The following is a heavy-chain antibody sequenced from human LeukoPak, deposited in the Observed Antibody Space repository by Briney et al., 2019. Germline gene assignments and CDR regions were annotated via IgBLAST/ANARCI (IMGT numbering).Heavy chain of an antibody. D-gene: IGHD1-26*01. CDR3: AKDGEGGSSLY. CDR2: ISGSGGST. J-gene: IGHJ4*02. CDR1: GFTFSNYV. V-gene: IGHV3-23*01. Sequence: GGSLRLSCVASGFTFSNYVMSWVRQAPGKGLEWVSAISGSGGSTYYADSVKGRFTISRDNSKNTLYLQMNSLRAEDTAVYYCAKDGEGGSSLYWGQGTLVTVSS.